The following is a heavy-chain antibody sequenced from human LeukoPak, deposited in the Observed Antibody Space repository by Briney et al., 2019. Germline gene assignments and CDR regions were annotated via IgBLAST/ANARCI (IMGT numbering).Heavy chain of an antibody. D-gene: IGHD5-18*01. CDR1: GGSISSYY. J-gene: IGHJ4*02. CDR3: ARHGGYSYGPTFDY. V-gene: IGHV4-59*08. Sequence: SETLSLTCTVSGGSISSYYWSWIRQPPGKGVEWIGYIYYSGSTNYNPSLKSRVTISVDTSKNQFSLKLSSVTAADTAVYHCARHGGYSYGPTFDYWGQGTLVTVYS. CDR2: IYYSGST.